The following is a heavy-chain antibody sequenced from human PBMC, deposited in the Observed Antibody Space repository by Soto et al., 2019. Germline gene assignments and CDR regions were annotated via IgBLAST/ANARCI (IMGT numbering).Heavy chain of an antibody. CDR1: GGSISSGGYY. D-gene: IGHD2-15*01. V-gene: IGHV4-31*03. CDR3: ARDCSGGSCYPYYYMDV. CDR2: IYYSGST. J-gene: IGHJ6*03. Sequence: QVQLQESGPGLVKPSQTLSLTCTVSGGSISSGGYYWSWIRQHPGKGLAWIGYIYYSGSTYYNPSRKSRVTISVDTSKNQFSLKLSSVTAADTAVYYCARDCSGGSCYPYYYMDVWGKGTTVTVSS.